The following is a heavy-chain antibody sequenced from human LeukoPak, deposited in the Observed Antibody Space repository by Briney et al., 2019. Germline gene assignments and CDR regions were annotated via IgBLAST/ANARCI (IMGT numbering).Heavy chain of an antibody. Sequence: PGRSLRLSCAASGFTFSSYGMHWVRQAPGKGLEWVAVISYDGSNKYYADSVKGRFTISRDNPKNTLYLQMNSLRAEDTAVYYCAKEHYYYGMDVWGQGTTVTVSS. CDR1: GFTFSSYG. CDR3: AKEHYYYGMDV. CDR2: ISYDGSNK. J-gene: IGHJ6*02. V-gene: IGHV3-30*18.